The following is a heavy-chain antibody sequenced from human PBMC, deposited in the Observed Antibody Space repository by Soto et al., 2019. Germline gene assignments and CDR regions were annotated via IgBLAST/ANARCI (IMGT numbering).Heavy chain of an antibody. V-gene: IGHV4-39*07. CDR2: IYYSGST. J-gene: IGHJ5*02. D-gene: IGHD2-2*01. CDR1: GGSISSSSYY. CDR3: ARGAEIVLVPAVLNWFDP. Sequence: SETLSLTCTVSGGSISSSSYYWGWIRQPPGKGLEWIGSIYYSGSTYYNPSLKSRVTISVDTSKNQFSLKLSSVTAADTAVYYCARGAEIVLVPAVLNWFDPWGQGTLVTVSS.